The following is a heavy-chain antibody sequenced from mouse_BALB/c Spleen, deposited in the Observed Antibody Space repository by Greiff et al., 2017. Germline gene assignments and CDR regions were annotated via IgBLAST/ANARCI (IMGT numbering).Heavy chain of an antibody. D-gene: IGHD2-4*01. Sequence: EVQRVESGPGLVKPSQSLSLTCTVTGYSITSDYAWNWIRQFPGNKLEWMGYISYSGSTSYNPSLKSRISITRDTSKNQFFLQLNSVTTEDTATYYCAREATSYDYDGGYAMDYWGQGTSVTVSS. V-gene: IGHV3-2*02. CDR2: ISYSGST. CDR3: AREATSYDYDGGYAMDY. J-gene: IGHJ4*01. CDR1: GYSITSDYA.